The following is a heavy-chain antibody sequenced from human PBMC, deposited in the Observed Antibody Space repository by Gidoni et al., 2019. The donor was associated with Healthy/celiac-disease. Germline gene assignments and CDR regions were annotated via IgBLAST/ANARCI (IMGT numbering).Heavy chain of an antibody. CDR1: GYTFTGYY. D-gene: IGHD6-6*01. J-gene: IGHJ4*02. V-gene: IGHV1-2*02. CDR2: INPNSGGT. Sequence: QVQLMHSGAEVKKPGSSVKVSFQASGYTFTGYYMHWVRQAPGQGLEWMGWINPNSGGTNYAQKLQGRVTMTRDTSISTAYMELSRLRSDETAVYYCARSSSSSSALIDYWGQGTLVTVSS. CDR3: ARSSSSSSALIDY.